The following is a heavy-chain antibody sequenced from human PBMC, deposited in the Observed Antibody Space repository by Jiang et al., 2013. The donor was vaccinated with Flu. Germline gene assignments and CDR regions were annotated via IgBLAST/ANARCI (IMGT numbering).Heavy chain of an antibody. CDR1: GGSFSGYY. V-gene: IGHV4-34*01. D-gene: IGHD3-10*01. CDR2: INHSGST. J-gene: IGHJ6*02. CDR3: ARLIIDSLRPPLYYYYGMDV. Sequence: LLKPSETLSLTCAVYGGSFSGYYWSWIRQPPGKGLEWIGEINHSGSTNYNPSLKSRVTISVDTSKNQFSLKLSSVTAADTAVYYCARLIIDSLRPPLYYYYGMDVWGQGTTVTVSS.